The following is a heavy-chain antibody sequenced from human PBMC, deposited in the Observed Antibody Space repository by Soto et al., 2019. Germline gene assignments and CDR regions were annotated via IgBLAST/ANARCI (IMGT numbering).Heavy chain of an antibody. J-gene: IGHJ4*02. Sequence: QVQLVESGGGVVQPGRSLRLSCAASGFTFSTYGMHWVRQAPGKGLEWVAVISYDGSNKYYADSVKGRFTISRDHSKNTLHLQMNGLRAEDTAVYYCAKEGIVVVREAKKFEYWGQGTLVTVSS. CDR2: ISYDGSNK. V-gene: IGHV3-30*18. D-gene: IGHD2-2*01. CDR1: GFTFSTYG. CDR3: AKEGIVVVREAKKFEY.